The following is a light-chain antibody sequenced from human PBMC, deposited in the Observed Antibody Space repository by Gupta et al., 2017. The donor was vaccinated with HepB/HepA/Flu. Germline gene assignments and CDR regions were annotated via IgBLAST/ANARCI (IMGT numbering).Light chain of an antibody. CDR2: EVS. J-gene: IGKJ4*01. V-gene: IGKV2D-29*01. Sequence: DIVMTQTPLSLSVTPGQPASISCKSSQSLLHSDGKTYLYWYLQKQGQPPQLLIDEVSNRFSGVPDRVSGSGSGTDFTLNISRVEAEDVGVYYCMQSIQLPLTFGGGTKVEIK. CDR1: QSLLHSDGKTY. CDR3: MQSIQLPLT.